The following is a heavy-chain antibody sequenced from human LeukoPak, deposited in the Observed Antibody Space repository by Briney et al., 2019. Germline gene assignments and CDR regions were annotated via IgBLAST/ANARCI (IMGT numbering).Heavy chain of an antibody. D-gene: IGHD6-19*01. CDR2: INHSGST. CDR1: GYSISSGYY. J-gene: IGHJ4*02. V-gene: IGHV4-38-2*02. CDR3: ARGGNIAAVAAQDSDY. Sequence: SETLSLTCTVSGYSISSGYYWGWIRQPPGKGLEWIGEINHSGSTNYNPSLKSRVTISVDTSKNQFSLKLSSVTAADTAVYYCARGGNIAAVAAQDSDYWGQGTLVTVSS.